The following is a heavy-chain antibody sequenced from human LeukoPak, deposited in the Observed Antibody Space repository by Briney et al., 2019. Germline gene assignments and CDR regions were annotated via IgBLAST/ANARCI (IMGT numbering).Heavy chain of an antibody. J-gene: IGHJ4*02. V-gene: IGHV3-30-3*01. CDR1: GFTFSSYA. CDR3: AREAGSAVGSTDFDY. Sequence: GGSLRLSCAASGFTFSSYAMHWVRQAPGKGLEWVAVISYDGSNKYYADSVKGRFTISRDNSKNTLYLQMNSLRAEDTAVYYCAREAGSAVGSTDFDYWGQGTLVTVSS. D-gene: IGHD4-17*01. CDR2: ISYDGSNK.